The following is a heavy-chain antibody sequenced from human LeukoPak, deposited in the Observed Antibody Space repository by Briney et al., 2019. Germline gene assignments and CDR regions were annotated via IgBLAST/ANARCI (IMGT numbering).Heavy chain of an antibody. D-gene: IGHD6-19*01. CDR1: GFIFSGSD. V-gene: IGHV3-73*01. Sequence: GGSLKLSCAASGFIFSGSDMHWVRQASGKGLEWVGRVTIKPNNYATAYAASVKGRFTISRDDSENTAYLQMNSLRTEDTAVYYCTTYRSGHYWGQGTLVSVSS. J-gene: IGHJ4*02. CDR2: VTIKPNNYAT. CDR3: TTYRSGHY.